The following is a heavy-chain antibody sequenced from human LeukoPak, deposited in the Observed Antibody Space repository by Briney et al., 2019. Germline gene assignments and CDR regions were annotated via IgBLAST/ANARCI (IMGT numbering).Heavy chain of an antibody. CDR1: GFTFSNYY. D-gene: IGHD1-7*01. CDR2: ISSNGSTM. Sequence: GGSLRLSCAASGFTFSNYYMSWIRQAPGKGLEWVSYISSNGSTMYYADSVKGRFTVSRDNSKNTLYLQMSSLRAEDTAVYYCAKDERNWNYNLASQTYDWGQGTLVTVSS. CDR3: AKDERNWNYNLASQTYD. V-gene: IGHV3-11*01. J-gene: IGHJ4*02.